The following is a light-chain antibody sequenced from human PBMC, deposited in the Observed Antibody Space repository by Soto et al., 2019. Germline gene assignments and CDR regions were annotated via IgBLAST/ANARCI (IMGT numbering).Light chain of an antibody. Sequence: EIVLTQSPATLSLSPGERATLSCRASQSVSSYLAWYQQKPGQAPRLLIYDASNRATGIPARFSGSGSGTDFTLTISSLEPEDFAIYYCQHRSGWWTFGQGTKVEVQ. J-gene: IGKJ1*01. CDR2: DAS. V-gene: IGKV3-11*01. CDR1: QSVSSY. CDR3: QHRSGWWT.